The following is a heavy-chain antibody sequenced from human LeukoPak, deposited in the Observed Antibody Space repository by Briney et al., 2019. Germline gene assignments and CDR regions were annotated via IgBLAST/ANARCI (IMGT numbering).Heavy chain of an antibody. CDR1: GYTFTGYS. Sequence: ASVKVSCKASGYTFTGYSIYWVRQTPGQKLEWMGWINPKTGTANSAQKFQGRVTMTRDTSISTVYMEVRSLRSDDTAVYYCATNTPYSSSWYLDYWGQGTLVTVSS. V-gene: IGHV1-2*02. J-gene: IGHJ4*02. CDR3: ATNTPYSSSWYLDY. D-gene: IGHD6-13*01. CDR2: INPKTGTA.